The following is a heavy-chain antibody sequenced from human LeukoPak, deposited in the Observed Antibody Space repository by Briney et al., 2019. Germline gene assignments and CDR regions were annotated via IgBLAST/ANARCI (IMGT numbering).Heavy chain of an antibody. CDR3: AKEFYGGNAGTLGFDY. V-gene: IGHV3-23*01. J-gene: IGHJ4*02. CDR2: ISGSGVNR. Sequence: PGGSLRLSCAASGFTFSSSAMSWVRQAPGKGVEWVSAISGSGVNRYYADSVKGGVTISRENSKNTLYLQMNSLRAEDTAVYYCAKEFYGGNAGTLGFDYWGQGTLVTVSS. CDR1: GFTFSSSA. D-gene: IGHD4-23*01.